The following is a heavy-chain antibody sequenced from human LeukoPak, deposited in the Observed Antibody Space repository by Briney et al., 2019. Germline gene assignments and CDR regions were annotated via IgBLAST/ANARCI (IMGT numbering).Heavy chain of an antibody. J-gene: IGHJ3*02. CDR2: IKSATDGGTT. CDR1: GFTFNNAW. D-gene: IGHD6-19*01. CDR3: TTESSGSLGAFDI. V-gene: IGHV3-15*01. Sequence: GGSLRLSCADSGFTFNNAWMTWVRQAPGKGLEWVGRIKSATDGGTTDYAAPVKGRFTISRDDSKNTLYLQMNSLKTEDTAVYYCTTESSGSLGAFDIWGQGTMVTVSS.